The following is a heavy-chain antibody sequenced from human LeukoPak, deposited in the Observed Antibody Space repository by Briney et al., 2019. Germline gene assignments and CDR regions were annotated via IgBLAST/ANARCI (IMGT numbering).Heavy chain of an antibody. D-gene: IGHD2-8*02. J-gene: IGHJ4*02. Sequence: SETLSLTCTVSGGSISSGGYSWSWLRQHPGKGLEWIGYIYYSGSTYYNPSLKSRVTISVDTSKNQFSLKLSSVTAADTAVYYCARSLVQHQIDYWGQGTLVTVSS. CDR2: IYYSGST. V-gene: IGHV4-31*03. CDR3: ARSLVQHQIDY. CDR1: GGSISSGGYS.